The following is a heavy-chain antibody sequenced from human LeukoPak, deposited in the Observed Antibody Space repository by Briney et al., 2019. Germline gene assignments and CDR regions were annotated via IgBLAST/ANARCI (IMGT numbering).Heavy chain of an antibody. D-gene: IGHD5-12*01. J-gene: IGHJ4*02. CDR3: ARITTIRGPVFDY. Sequence: SETLSLTCTVSGVSFSTYYWSWIRQPAGKGLEWIGRIYTSGSTNYNPSLKSRVTMSVDTSKSQFSVKLTSVTAADTAVYYCARITTIRGPVFDYWGQGTLVTVSS. CDR2: IYTSGST. V-gene: IGHV4-4*07. CDR1: GVSFSTYY.